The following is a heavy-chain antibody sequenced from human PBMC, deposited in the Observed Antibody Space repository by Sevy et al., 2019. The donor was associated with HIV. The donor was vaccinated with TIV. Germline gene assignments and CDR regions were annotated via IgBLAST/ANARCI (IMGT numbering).Heavy chain of an antibody. V-gene: IGHV3-23*01. J-gene: IGHJ6*02. Sequence: GGSLRLSCAASGFTFSSYAMSWVRQAPGKGLEWVSAIDGKGRGTHYANSVKGRFTISRDNSKNTLYLQMNSLRAEDTAVYNCAKTVNSGGGVVPAANYYYYGMDVWGQGTTVTVSS. D-gene: IGHD2-2*01. CDR2: IDGKGRGT. CDR3: AKTVNSGGGVVPAANYYYYGMDV. CDR1: GFTFSSYA.